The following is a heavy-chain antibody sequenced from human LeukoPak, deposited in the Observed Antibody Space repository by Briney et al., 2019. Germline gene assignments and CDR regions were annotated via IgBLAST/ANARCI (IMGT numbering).Heavy chain of an antibody. V-gene: IGHV3-23*01. D-gene: IGHD4-17*01. CDR3: AKDFIDYGDYEAYFDY. CDR2: ISGSGGST. Sequence: GGSLRLSCVASGFTFSSHAMYWVRQAPGKGLEWVSAISGSGGSTYYADSVKGRFTISRDNSKNTLYLQMNSLRAEDTAVYYCAKDFIDYGDYEAYFDYWGQGTLVTVSS. CDR1: GFTFSSHA. J-gene: IGHJ4*02.